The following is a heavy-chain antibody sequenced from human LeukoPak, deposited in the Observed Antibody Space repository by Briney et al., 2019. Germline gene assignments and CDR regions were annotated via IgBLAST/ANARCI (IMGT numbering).Heavy chain of an antibody. CDR2: ITSGGGFK. V-gene: IGHV3-11*04. J-gene: IGHJ4*02. Sequence: GGSLRLSCVGAGFPFSDFHMSWIRQAPGEGLGWGSYITSGGGFKYYADSVKGRFSISRDDSKNSVFLQMNSLRVEDTAVYYCARVRPGSSGSYYRTSWGQGTLVTVSS. CDR3: ARVRPGSSGSYYRTS. CDR1: GFPFSDFH. D-gene: IGHD3-22*01.